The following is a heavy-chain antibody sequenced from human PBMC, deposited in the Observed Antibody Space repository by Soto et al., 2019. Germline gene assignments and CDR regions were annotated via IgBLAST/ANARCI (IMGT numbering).Heavy chain of an antibody. D-gene: IGHD6-13*01. CDR1: GFSVTTSGVG. CDR2: GYWNGDK. Sequence: QITLKESGPTLVKPTQTLTLTCTFSGFSVTTSGVGVGWIRQPPRKALEWLALGYWNGDKRYSPSLKSRLTVTKDTSKDQVVLTMTNMDPVDTATYYCARRLLSRLPSAGYFDFWGQGIEVTVSS. CDR3: ARRLLSRLPSAGYFDF. J-gene: IGHJ4*02. V-gene: IGHV2-5*01.